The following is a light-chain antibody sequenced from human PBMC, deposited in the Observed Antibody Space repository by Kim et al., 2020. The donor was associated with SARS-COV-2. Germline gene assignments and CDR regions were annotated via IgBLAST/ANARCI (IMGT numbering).Light chain of an antibody. V-gene: IGLV1-44*01. CDR1: SSNIGSHT. Sequence: GKRVTISCSGSSSNIGSHTVSWYLQLPGAAPKLLIYSNFQRSSGVPDRFSGSKSGTSASLAISGLQSDDEADYYCATWDDSLNGWVFGGGTQLTVL. J-gene: IGLJ3*02. CDR2: SNF. CDR3: ATWDDSLNGWV.